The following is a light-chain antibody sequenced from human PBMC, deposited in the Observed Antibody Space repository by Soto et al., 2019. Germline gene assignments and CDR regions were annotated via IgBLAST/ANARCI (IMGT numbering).Light chain of an antibody. Sequence: EIVLTQSPGSLSSSLGERATLSCRASQSVSSSYLAWYQQKPGQAPMLLISASSSRAAGLPDRFSGRGSGTYFTPTISRLEQEDFAVYYCQRYGSSPLWTFGQGTKLEIK. J-gene: IGKJ1*01. CDR3: QRYGSSPLWT. CDR1: QSVSSSY. CDR2: ASS. V-gene: IGKV3-20*01.